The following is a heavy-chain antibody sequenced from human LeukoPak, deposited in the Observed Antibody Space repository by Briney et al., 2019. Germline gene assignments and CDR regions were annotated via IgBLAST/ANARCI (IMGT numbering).Heavy chain of an antibody. Sequence: SETLSLTCTVSGGSISSSSYYWGWIRQPPGKGLEWIGSIYYSGSTYYNPSLKSRVTISADTSKNQFSLKLRSVTAADTAVYYCARSLELRFDYWGQGTLVTVSS. CDR3: ARSLELRFDY. V-gene: IGHV4-39*07. J-gene: IGHJ4*02. D-gene: IGHD1-7*01. CDR2: IYYSGST. CDR1: GGSISSSSYY.